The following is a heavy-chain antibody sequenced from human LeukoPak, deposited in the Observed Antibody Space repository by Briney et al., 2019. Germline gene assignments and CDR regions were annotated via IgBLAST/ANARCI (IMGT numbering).Heavy chain of an antibody. CDR2: IYKDGRT. CDR3: AKSLTYYHENSDSI. Sequence: XGGSLRLSCAASGFIVSSNYMTWVRQAPGKGLEWVSVIYKDGRTFYADSVKGRFTISRDNSKNTLYLQMNSLRAEDTAVYYCAKSLTYYHENSDSIWGQGTLVTVSS. V-gene: IGHV3-53*01. D-gene: IGHD3-22*01. J-gene: IGHJ4*02. CDR1: GFIVSSNY.